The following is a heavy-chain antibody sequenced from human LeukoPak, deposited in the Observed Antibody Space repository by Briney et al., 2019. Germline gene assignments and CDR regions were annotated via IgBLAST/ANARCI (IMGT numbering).Heavy chain of an antibody. D-gene: IGHD2-2*01. CDR2: IYTSGST. V-gene: IGHV4-61*02. Sequence: TSETLSLTCTVSGGSISSGSYYWSWIRQPAGKGLEWIGRIYTSGSTNYNPSLKSRVTISVDTSKNQFSLKLSSVTAADTAVYYCARERGGYCSSTSCAPPYYYYYYMDVWGKGTTVTVSS. CDR1: GGSISSGSYY. CDR3: ARERGGYCSSTSCAPPYYYYYYMDV. J-gene: IGHJ6*03.